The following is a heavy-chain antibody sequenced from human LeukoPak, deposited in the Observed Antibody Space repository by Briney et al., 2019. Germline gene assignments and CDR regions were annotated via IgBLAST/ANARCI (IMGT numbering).Heavy chain of an antibody. V-gene: IGHV3-7*04. J-gene: IGHJ4*02. CDR1: GLTISNYW. D-gene: IGHD2-15*01. CDR2: IKQDGSER. Sequence: GGSMRLSCTASGLTISNYWMSWVRQAPGKGLEWVANIKQDGSERYYVDSVKGRFTISRDNAKNSLYLQMNSLRVEDTAVYYCARGGGSFYNYWGQGTLVTVSS. CDR3: ARGGGSFYNY.